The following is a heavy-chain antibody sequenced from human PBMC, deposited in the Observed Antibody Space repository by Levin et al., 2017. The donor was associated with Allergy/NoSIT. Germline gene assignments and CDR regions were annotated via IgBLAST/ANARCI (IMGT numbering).Heavy chain of an antibody. CDR2: IYYSGST. Sequence: SETLSLTCTVSGGSISSSSYYWAWIRQPPGKGLEWIGSIYYSGSTYYNPSLKSRVTISVDTSKNQFSLRLSSVTAADTAVYYCARHEDIVSTTGWGYFDYWGQGTLVTVFS. V-gene: IGHV4-39*01. CDR3: ARHEDIVSTTGWGYFDY. J-gene: IGHJ4*02. CDR1: GGSISSSSYY. D-gene: IGHD5/OR15-5a*01.